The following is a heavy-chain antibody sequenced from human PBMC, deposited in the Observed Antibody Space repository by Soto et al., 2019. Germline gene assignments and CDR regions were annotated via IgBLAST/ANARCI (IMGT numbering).Heavy chain of an antibody. CDR1: GYSFTSYW. J-gene: IGHJ4*02. V-gene: IGHV5-51*01. CDR2: IYPGDSDT. CDR3: ARHEHYYDSSGYFGLIDY. Sequence: HGESLKISCKGSGYSFTSYWIGWVRQMPGKGLEWMGIIYPGDSDTRYSPSFQGQVTISADKSISTAYLQWSSLKASDTAMYYCARHEHYYDSSGYFGLIDYWGQGTLVTVSS. D-gene: IGHD3-22*01.